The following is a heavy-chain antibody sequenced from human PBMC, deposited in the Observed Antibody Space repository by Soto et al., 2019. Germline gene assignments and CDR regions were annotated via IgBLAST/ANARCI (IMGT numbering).Heavy chain of an antibody. V-gene: IGHV3-23*01. CDR3: AKKGGYYNPSGGNHY. CDR1: GFTFSSYA. Sequence: EVQLLESGGGLVQPGGSLRLSCAASGFTFSSYAMSWVRQAPGKGLEWVSAMSGSGGSTYYADSVKGRFTISRDNSKITVYLQMNSLRAEDTAVYYCAKKGGYYNPSGGNHYWGQGTLVTVSS. CDR2: MSGSGGST. D-gene: IGHD3-9*01. J-gene: IGHJ4*02.